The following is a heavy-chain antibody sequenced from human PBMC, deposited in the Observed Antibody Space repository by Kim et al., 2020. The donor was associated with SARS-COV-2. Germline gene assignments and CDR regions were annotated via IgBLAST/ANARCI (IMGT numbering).Heavy chain of an antibody. J-gene: IGHJ4*02. Sequence: GGSLRLSCAASGFTFSSYGMHWVRQAPGKGLEWVAVIWYDGSNKYYADSVKGRFTISRDNSKNTLYLQMNSLRAEDTAVYYCAKDSERYSSGWYFLGNKYYFDYWGQGTLVTVSS. V-gene: IGHV3-33*06. CDR1: GFTFSSYG. D-gene: IGHD6-19*01. CDR3: AKDSERYSSGWYFLGNKYYFDY. CDR2: IWYDGSNK.